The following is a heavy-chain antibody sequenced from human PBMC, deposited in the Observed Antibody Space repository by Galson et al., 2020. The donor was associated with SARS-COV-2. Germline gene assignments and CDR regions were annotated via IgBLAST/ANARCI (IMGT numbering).Heavy chain of an antibody. CDR2: INLGRST. CDR1: GESFSGYY. CDR3: ARGYGGNSGSH. Sequence: ETSETLSLTCAVYGESFSGYYWNWFRQPPGKGLEWIGEINLGRSTNYNPSLKSRVTISGDTSKHQFSLRLTSVTAADTAVYYCARGYGGNSGSHWGQGTLVTVSS. J-gene: IGHJ4*02. D-gene: IGHD1-26*01. V-gene: IGHV4-34*01.